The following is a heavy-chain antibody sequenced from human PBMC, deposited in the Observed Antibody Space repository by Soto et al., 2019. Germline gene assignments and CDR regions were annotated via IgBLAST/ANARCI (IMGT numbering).Heavy chain of an antibody. D-gene: IGHD3-22*01. CDR3: ASTDHYYDSSGYYYFDY. V-gene: IGHV1-69*13. J-gene: IGHJ4*02. CDR2: IIPIFGTA. CDR1: GGTFSSYA. Sequence: SVKGSCKASGGTFSSYAISWVRQAPGQGLEWMGGIIPIFGTANYAQKFQGRVTITADESTSTAYMELSSLRSEDTAVYYCASTDHYYDSSGYYYFDYWGQGTLVTVSS.